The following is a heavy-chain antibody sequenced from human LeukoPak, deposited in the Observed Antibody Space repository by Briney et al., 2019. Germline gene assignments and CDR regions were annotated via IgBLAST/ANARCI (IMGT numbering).Heavy chain of an antibody. CDR1: GFTFSSYS. V-gene: IGHV3-21*01. Sequence: GGSLRLSCAASGFTFSSYSMNWVRQAPGXXXEWVSSISSSSSYIYYADSVKGRFTISRDNAKNSLYLQMNSLRAEDTAVYYCARGDSSSWYDYWGQGTLVTVSS. D-gene: IGHD6-13*01. CDR2: ISSSSSYI. CDR3: ARGDSSSWYDY. J-gene: IGHJ4*02.